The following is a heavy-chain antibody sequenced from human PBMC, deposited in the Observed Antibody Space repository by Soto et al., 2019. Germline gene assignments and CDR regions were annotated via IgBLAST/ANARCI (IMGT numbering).Heavy chain of an antibody. D-gene: IGHD5-12*01. V-gene: IGHV3-74*01. CDR2: INSDGSST. CDR1: GFTFSSYW. Sequence: GGSLRLSCAASGFTFSSYWMHWVRQAPGKGLVWVSRINSDGSSTSYADSVKGRFTISRDNAKNTLYLQMNSLRAEDTAVYYCARDYIVATIEQYYYYGMDVWGQGTTVTVSS. J-gene: IGHJ6*02. CDR3: ARDYIVATIEQYYYYGMDV.